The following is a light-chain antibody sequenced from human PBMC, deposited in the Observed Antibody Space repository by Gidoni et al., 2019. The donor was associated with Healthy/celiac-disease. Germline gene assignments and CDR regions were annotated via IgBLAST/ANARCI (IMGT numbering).Light chain of an antibody. Sequence: EIVWTPSPASLSLSPGERATHTCRASQSVRSYLAWYQQKPGQAPRLLTYDASNRATGVPARFSGSGSGTDFTLTISRLEPEDFAVSYCQQRSNWLWTFGQGTKVEIK. CDR2: DAS. V-gene: IGKV3-11*01. CDR3: QQRSNWLWT. CDR1: QSVRSY. J-gene: IGKJ1*01.